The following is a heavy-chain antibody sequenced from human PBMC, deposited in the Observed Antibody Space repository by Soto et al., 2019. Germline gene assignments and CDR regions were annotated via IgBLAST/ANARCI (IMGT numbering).Heavy chain of an antibody. V-gene: IGHV4-30-4*01. Sequence: KPSETLSLTCTVSGGSISSGDYYWSWIRQPPGKGLEWIGYIYYSGSTYYNPSLKSRVTISVDTSKNQFSLKLSSVTAADTAVYYCAXGELPSYYYDSSGPPGHWGQGTLVTVSS. D-gene: IGHD3-22*01. CDR2: IYYSGST. CDR1: GGSISSGDYY. J-gene: IGHJ4*02. CDR3: AXGELPSYYYDSSGPPGH.